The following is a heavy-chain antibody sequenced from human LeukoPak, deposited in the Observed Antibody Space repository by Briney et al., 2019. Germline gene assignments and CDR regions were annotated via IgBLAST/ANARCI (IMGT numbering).Heavy chain of an antibody. J-gene: IGHJ5*02. CDR2: INPNSGGT. CDR1: GYTFTGYY. Sequence: ASVKVSCKASGYTFTGYYMHWVRQAPGQGLEWMGWINPNSGGTNYAQKFQGRVTMTRDTSISTAYMELSRLRSDDTAVYYCAREGSSSWYSPAGEECWFDPWGQGTLVTVSS. D-gene: IGHD6-13*01. V-gene: IGHV1-2*02. CDR3: AREGSSSWYSPAGEECWFDP.